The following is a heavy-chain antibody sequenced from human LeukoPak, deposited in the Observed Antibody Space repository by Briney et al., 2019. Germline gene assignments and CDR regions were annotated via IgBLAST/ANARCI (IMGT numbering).Heavy chain of an antibody. CDR3: ARDLDCSGGSCFKNWFDP. CDR1: GGTFSSYA. CDR2: IIPIFGTA. J-gene: IGHJ5*02. V-gene: IGHV1-69*13. D-gene: IGHD2-15*01. Sequence: SVKVTCKASGGTFSSYAISWVRQAPGQGLEWMGGIIPIFGTANYAQKFQGRVTITADESTSTAYMELSSLRSEDTAVYYCARDLDCSGGSCFKNWFDPWGQGTLVTVSS.